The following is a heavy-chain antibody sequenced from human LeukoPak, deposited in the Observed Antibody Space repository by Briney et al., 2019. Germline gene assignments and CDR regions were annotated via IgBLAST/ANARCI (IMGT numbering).Heavy chain of an antibody. CDR2: IKSDGSST. J-gene: IGHJ4*02. CDR1: GFTFSNYW. Sequence: GGSLRLSCEASGFTFSNYWMHWVRQAPGKGLVWVSRIKSDGSSTNYAGSVKGRFTISRDNAKNTLYLQMNSLRAEDTAVFYCVRDHGDFYFDYWGQGTLVTVSS. CDR3: VRDHGDFYFDY. D-gene: IGHD4-17*01. V-gene: IGHV3-74*01.